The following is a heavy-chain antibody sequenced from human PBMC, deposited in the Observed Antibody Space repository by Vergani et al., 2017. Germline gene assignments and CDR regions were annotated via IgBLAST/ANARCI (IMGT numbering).Heavy chain of an antibody. Sequence: EVQLVESGGGLVKPGESPRLSCVASGFTFGSYSMIWVRQAPGKGLEWVSSISSGSSYIYYADSVKGRFTISRDNAKNSLYLQMNSLRAEDTAVYYCARDLTRYSTASRRYVDYWGQGTLVTVSS. J-gene: IGHJ4*02. D-gene: IGHD5-12*01. CDR2: ISSGSSYI. V-gene: IGHV3-21*01. CDR3: ARDLTRYSTASRRYVDY. CDR1: GFTFGSYS.